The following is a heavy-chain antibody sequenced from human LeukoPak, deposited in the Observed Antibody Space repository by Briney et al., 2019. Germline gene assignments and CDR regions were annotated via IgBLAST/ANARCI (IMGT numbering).Heavy chain of an antibody. J-gene: IGHJ4*02. CDR3: AKGGSEERYFDWLRFFDY. V-gene: IGHV3-21*01. CDR2: ISSSSSYI. CDR1: GFTFSSYS. D-gene: IGHD3-9*01. Sequence: GGSLRLSCAASGFTFSSYSMNWVRQAPGKGLEWVSSISSSSSYIYYADSVKGRFTISRDNAKNSLYLQMNSLRAEDTAVYYCAKGGSEERYFDWLRFFDYWGQGTLVTVSS.